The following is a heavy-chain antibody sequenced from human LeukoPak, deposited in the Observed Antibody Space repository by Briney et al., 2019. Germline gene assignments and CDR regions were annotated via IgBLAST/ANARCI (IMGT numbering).Heavy chain of an antibody. D-gene: IGHD3-10*01. CDR1: GGSISSYY. V-gene: IGHV4-59*12. CDR2: IYYSGST. CDR3: ARGGTMVRGVMVYYYYYMDV. J-gene: IGHJ6*03. Sequence: PSETLSLTCTVSGGSISSYYWSWLRQPPGKGLEWVGYIYYSGSTNYNPSLKSRVTISVDTSKSQFSLKLSSVTAADTAVYYCARGGTMVRGVMVYYYYYMDVWGKGTTVTVSS.